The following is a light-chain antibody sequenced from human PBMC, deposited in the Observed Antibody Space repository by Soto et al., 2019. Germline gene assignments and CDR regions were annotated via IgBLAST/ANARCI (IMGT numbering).Light chain of an antibody. CDR2: DAS. CDR1: QSVRSTY. V-gene: IGKV3D-20*02. J-gene: IGKJ5*01. CDR3: QQRSNFLIT. Sequence: ESVLAKSPGTLSLSPGERATLSCMASQSVRSTYLAWYQQKPGQAPRLLIYDASNRATGIPARFSGSGSGTDFTLTISSLEPEDFAVYYCQQRSNFLITFGQGTRLEIK.